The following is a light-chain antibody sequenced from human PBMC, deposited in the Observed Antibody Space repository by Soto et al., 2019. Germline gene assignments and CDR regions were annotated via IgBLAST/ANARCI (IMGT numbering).Light chain of an antibody. CDR2: DVS. V-gene: IGKV1-5*01. Sequence: DLQMTQSPSTLSASVGHRVTVTCRASQSISSWLAWYQQKPGKAPKLLIYDVSSLQSGVPSRFTGSGSGTEFTLTISSLQPDDFATYYCQQYNNYPRTFGQGTKVDIK. J-gene: IGKJ1*01. CDR1: QSISSW. CDR3: QQYNNYPRT.